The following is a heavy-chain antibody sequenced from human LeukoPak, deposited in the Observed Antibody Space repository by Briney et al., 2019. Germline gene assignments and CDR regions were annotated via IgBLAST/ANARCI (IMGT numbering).Heavy chain of an antibody. CDR3: ARLPRKYYYYGMDV. Sequence: PSETLSLTCTVSGGSISSYYWSWIRQPPGKGLEWIGYIYYSGSTNYNPSLKGRVTISVDTSKNQFSLKLSSVTAADTAVYYCARLPRKYYYYGMDVWGQGTTVTVSS. J-gene: IGHJ6*02. CDR2: IYYSGST. CDR1: GGSISSYY. V-gene: IGHV4-59*08.